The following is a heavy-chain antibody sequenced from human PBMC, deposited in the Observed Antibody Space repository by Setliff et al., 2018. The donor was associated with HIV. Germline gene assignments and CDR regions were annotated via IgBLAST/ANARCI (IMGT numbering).Heavy chain of an antibody. CDR2: IGYNGDT. D-gene: IGHD1-26*01. J-gene: IGHJ4*02. CDR1: GGSINSYY. CDR3: ARDRRDDYYLTAYFDS. V-gene: IGHV4-59*12. Sequence: LSLTCTVSGGSINSYYWNWIRQSPGKGLEWIGHIGYNGDTSYNPSLNSRVTISLDTARNQFSLELTSVTATDTAVYYCARDRRDDYYLTAYFDSLGQGTVVTVSS.